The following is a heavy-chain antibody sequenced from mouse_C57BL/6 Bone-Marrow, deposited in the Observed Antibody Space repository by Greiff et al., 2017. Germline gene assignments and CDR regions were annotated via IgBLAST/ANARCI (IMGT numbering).Heavy chain of an antibody. Sequence: QVQLQQPGAELVMPGASVKLSCKASGYTFTSYWMHWVKQRPGQGLEWIGEIDPSDSYTNYNQKFKGQFTLTVDKSSSTAYMQLSSLTSEDSAVYYCVRLSDRWGKGTTLTVSS. V-gene: IGHV1-69*01. D-gene: IGHD3-2*02. CDR1: GYTFTSYW. CDR3: VRLSDR. J-gene: IGHJ2*01. CDR2: IDPSDSYT.